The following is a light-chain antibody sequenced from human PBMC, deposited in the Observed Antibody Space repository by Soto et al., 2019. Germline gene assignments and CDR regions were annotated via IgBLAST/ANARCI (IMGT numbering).Light chain of an antibody. J-gene: IGLJ1*01. CDR2: GNS. CDR3: QSYDSSLSGLV. V-gene: IGLV1-40*01. CDR1: SSNIGAGYD. Sequence: QSVLTQPPLVSGAPGQRVTISYTGSSSNIGAGYDVHWYQQLPGTAPKLLIYGNSNRPSGVPDRFSGSKSGTSASLAITGLQAEDEADYYCQSYDSSLSGLVFGTGTKLTVL.